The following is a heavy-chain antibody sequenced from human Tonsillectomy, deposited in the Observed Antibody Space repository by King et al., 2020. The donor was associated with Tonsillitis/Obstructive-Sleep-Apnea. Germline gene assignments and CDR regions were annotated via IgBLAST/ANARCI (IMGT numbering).Heavy chain of an antibody. Sequence: VQLVESGGGLIQPGGSLRLSCAASGFTVSGNSMIWVRQAPGTGLEWVSVIYSGGSTYYADSVKGRFTISSDNSKTTLYFQMNSLRAEDTAVYYCAREMDVGAYDYWGQGTLVTVSS. CDR1: GFTVSGNS. CDR2: IYSGGST. CDR3: AREMDVGAYDY. D-gene: IGHD1-26*01. J-gene: IGHJ4*02. V-gene: IGHV3-53*01.